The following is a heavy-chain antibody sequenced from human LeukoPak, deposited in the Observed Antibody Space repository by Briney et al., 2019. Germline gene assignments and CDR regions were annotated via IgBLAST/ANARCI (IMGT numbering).Heavy chain of an antibody. Sequence: ASVKVSCKASGYTFTGYYMHWVRQARGQGLEWMGRINPNSGGTNYAQKFQGRVTMTRDTSISTAYLQWSSLKASDTAMYYCATARGFLGYCSSTSCYGPLYFDYWGQGTLVTVSS. J-gene: IGHJ4*02. D-gene: IGHD2-2*01. CDR1: GYTFTGYY. CDR3: ATARGFLGYCSSTSCYGPLYFDY. V-gene: IGHV1-2*06. CDR2: INPNSGGT.